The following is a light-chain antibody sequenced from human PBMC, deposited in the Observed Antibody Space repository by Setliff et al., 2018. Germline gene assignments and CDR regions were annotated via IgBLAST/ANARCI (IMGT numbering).Light chain of an antibody. CDR1: SSDVGTYNN. CDR2: DVS. CDR3: SSYTGSRTFV. J-gene: IGLJ1*01. V-gene: IGLV2-14*03. Sequence: QSVLTQPASVSGSPGQSITISCTGTSSDVGTYNNVSWYQQHPGKAPKLMIYDVSKRPSGVSNRFSGSKSGNTASLTISGLQAEDEADYYCSSYTGSRTFVFGSGTKVTVL.